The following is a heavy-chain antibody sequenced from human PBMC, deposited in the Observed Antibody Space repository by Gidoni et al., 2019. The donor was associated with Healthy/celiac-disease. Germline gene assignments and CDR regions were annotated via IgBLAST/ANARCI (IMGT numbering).Heavy chain of an antibody. V-gene: IGHV1-24*01. CDR2: FDPEDGET. Sequence: QVQLVQSGAEVKKPGASVKVSCKVSGYTLTDLSMHWLRQAPGKGLEWMGGFDPEDGETIYAQKFQGRVTMTEDTSTDTAYMELSSLRSEDTAVYYCATDYRSVVRGVITPKYYYYGMDVWGQGTTVTVSS. J-gene: IGHJ6*02. CDR3: ATDYRSVVRGVITPKYYYYGMDV. CDR1: GYTLTDLS. D-gene: IGHD3-10*01.